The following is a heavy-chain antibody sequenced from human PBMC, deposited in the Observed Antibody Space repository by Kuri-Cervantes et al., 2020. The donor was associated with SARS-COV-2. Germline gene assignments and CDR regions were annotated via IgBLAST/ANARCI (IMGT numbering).Heavy chain of an antibody. CDR3: ARDYGSGPSGAYYYYGMDV. CDR1: ALTSTKCR. D-gene: IGHD3-10*01. J-gene: IGHJ6*02. V-gene: IGHV3-21*01. Sequence: RVSLRLSCPASALTSTKCRMKCARQAPGKGLEWVSSISSSSSYIPHADSMKGRFTTSRDNAKNSPYRQMNSLRSEDTAVYYCARDYGSGPSGAYYYYGMDVWGQETTVTVSS. CDR2: ISSSSSYI.